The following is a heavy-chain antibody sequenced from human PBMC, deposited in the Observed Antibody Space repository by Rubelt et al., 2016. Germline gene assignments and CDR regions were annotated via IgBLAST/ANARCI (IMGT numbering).Heavy chain of an antibody. CDR3: ARKGRITMVRGVSPPGWFDP. CDR2: IYYSGST. Sequence: IGYIYYSGSTNYNPSLKSRVTISVDTSKNQFSLKLSSVTAADTAVYYCARKGRITMVRGVSPPGWFDPWGQGTLVTVSS. V-gene: IGHV4-59*08. D-gene: IGHD3-10*01. J-gene: IGHJ5*02.